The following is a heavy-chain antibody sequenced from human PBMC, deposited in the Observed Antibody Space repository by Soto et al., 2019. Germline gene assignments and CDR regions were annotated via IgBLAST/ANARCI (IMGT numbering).Heavy chain of an antibody. V-gene: IGHV4-38-2*01. J-gene: IGHJ4*02. CDR3: ARSLYTASWYAGN. Sequence: ASETLSLTCGVSGYSISSGYYWGWIRQPPGKGLEWIGSIYHSGTTYYNPSLKSRLNISIDTSKNHFSLRLTSVTAADTAVYYCARSLYTASWYAGNWGQGTLVTVSS. CDR1: GYSISSGYY. CDR2: IYHSGTT. D-gene: IGHD6-13*01.